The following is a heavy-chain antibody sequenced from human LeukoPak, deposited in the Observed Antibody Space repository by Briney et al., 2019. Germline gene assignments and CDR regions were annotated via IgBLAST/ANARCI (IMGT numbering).Heavy chain of an antibody. J-gene: IGHJ4*02. V-gene: IGHV4-38-2*02. D-gene: IGHD3-10*01. Sequence: PSETLSLTCTVSGYSISSGYYWGWIRQSPGKGLEWIGSIYHSGSTYYDPSLKSRVTISVDTSKNQFSLKLSSVTAADTAVYYCARGMVRGVIHFDYWGQGTLVTVSS. CDR3: ARGMVRGVIHFDY. CDR2: IYHSGST. CDR1: GYSISSGYY.